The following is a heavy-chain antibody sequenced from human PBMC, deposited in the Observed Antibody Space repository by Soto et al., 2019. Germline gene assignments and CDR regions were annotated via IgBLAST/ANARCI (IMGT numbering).Heavy chain of an antibody. CDR1: GGSVSSGSHY. CDR2: IYNSGIT. J-gene: IGHJ6*02. CDR3: ESYPNYVFWGGETYYNGMDV. D-gene: IGHD3-3*01. Sequence: SETLSLTCTVSGGSVSSGSHYLSWIRQSPGKGLEWIGYIYNSGITKYNATLKSRVTISVDTSKNQFSLRLISVTAADTAVYFCESYPNYVFWGGETYYNGMDVWGPGTTFTVSS. V-gene: IGHV4-61*01.